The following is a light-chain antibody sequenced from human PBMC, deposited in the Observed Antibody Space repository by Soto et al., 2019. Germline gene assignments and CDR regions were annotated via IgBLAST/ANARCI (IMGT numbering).Light chain of an antibody. CDR2: DAS. J-gene: IGKJ2*01. Sequence: DIPMTQSPSTRSASVGDGVTITCRASQSISTWLAWYQQKPGKAPKLLIYDASTLESGVPSRFSGSGSGTEFTLTISSLQPDDFATYYCQQYSIYWNTFGQGTKLEIK. V-gene: IGKV1-5*01. CDR3: QQYSIYWNT. CDR1: QSISTW.